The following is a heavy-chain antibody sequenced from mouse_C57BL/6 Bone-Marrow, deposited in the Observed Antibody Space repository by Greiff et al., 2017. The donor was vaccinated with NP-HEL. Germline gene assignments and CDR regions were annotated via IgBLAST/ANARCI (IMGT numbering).Heavy chain of an antibody. D-gene: IGHD4-1*01. V-gene: IGHV5-17*01. Sequence: EVKVVESGGGLVKPGGSLKLSCAASGFTFSDYGMHWVRQAPEQGLEWVAYISSGSSNIYYADTVKGRFTISRDNAKNTLFLQMTGLRSEDTAMYYCAREKLGYWGQGTSVTVSS. CDR2: ISSGSSNI. CDR3: AREKLGY. CDR1: GFTFSDYG. J-gene: IGHJ4*01.